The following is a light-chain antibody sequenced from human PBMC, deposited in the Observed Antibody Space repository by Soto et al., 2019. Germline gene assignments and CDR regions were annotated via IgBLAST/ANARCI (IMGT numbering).Light chain of an antibody. V-gene: IGKV1-5*03. Sequence: DIQMTQSPSSLSASVGDRVTITCRASQSITIYLNWYQQQPGKAPRLLIYKASSLESGVPSRFSGSGSGTEFTLTISSLQPDDFATYYCQQYYSFWTFGQGTKVEIK. CDR2: KAS. CDR1: QSITIY. J-gene: IGKJ1*01. CDR3: QQYYSFWT.